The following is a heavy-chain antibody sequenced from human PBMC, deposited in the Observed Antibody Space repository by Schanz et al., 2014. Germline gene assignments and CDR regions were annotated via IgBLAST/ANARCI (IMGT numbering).Heavy chain of an antibody. J-gene: IGHJ6*02. CDR2: IFFRGST. V-gene: IGHV4-30-4*07. CDR3: YGMDV. Sequence: QVQLQESGPGLVKPSQTLSLTCAVSGGSISSGGYSWSWIRQPPGKGLEWIGYIFFRGSTYYNPSPKSRVTISTDTSKNQLSLRLTAVTAADTAVYYCYGMDVWGQGTTVTVSS. CDR1: GGSISSGGYS.